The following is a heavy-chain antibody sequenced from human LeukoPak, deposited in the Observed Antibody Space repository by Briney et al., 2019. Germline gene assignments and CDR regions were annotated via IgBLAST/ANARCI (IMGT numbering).Heavy chain of an antibody. J-gene: IGHJ4*02. CDR2: IYNSGST. CDR3: ARYSGYDLSFDY. Sequence: SETLSLTCTVSGGSISSYYWSWIRQPPGKGLEWIGYIYNSGSTNYNPSLKSRVTISVDTSKNQFSLELSSVTAADTAVYYCARYSGYDLSFDYWGQGTLVTVSS. D-gene: IGHD5-12*01. V-gene: IGHV4-59*12. CDR1: GGSISSYY.